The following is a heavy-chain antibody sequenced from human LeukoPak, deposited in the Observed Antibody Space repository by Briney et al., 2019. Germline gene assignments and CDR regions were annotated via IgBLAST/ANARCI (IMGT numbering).Heavy chain of an antibody. CDR1: GGSINSYY. CDR2: IYDSGST. D-gene: IGHD6-13*01. V-gene: IGHV4-4*07. CDR3: ARTPHPISSSWYFDH. J-gene: IGHJ4*02. Sequence: PSETLSLTCSVSGGSINSYYWSWLRQPAGKGLEWIGRIYDSGSTKYNPSLKSRVTMSVDTSKNHFSLKLSSVTAADTAVYYCARTPHPISSSWYFDHWGQGTLVSVSS.